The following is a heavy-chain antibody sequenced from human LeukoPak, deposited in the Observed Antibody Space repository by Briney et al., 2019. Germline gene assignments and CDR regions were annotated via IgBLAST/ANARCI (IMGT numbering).Heavy chain of an antibody. V-gene: IGHV3-11*06. CDR2: ISSSSSYI. CDR3: ATGYYYGSGYYYMDV. D-gene: IGHD3-10*01. J-gene: IGHJ6*03. Sequence: GGSLRLSCAASGFTFSDYYMSWIRQAPGKGLEWVSYISSSSSYIYYADSVKGRFTISRDNAKNSLYLQMNSLRAEDTAVYYCATGYYYGSGYYYMDVWGKGTTVTISS. CDR1: GFTFSDYY.